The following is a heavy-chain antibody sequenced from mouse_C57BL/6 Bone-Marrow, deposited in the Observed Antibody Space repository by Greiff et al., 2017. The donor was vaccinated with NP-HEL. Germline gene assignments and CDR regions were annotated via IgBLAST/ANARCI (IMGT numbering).Heavy chain of an antibody. V-gene: IGHV1-50*01. CDR3: AIGEAY. D-gene: IGHD3-3*01. Sequence: QVQLQQPGAELVKPGASVKLSCKASGYTFTSYWMQWVNQRPGQGLEWIGEIDPSDSYTNYNQKFKGKATLTVDTSSSTAYMQLSSLTSEDSAVYYCAIGEAYWGQGTLVTVSA. CDR2: IDPSDSYT. J-gene: IGHJ3*01. CDR1: GYTFTSYW.